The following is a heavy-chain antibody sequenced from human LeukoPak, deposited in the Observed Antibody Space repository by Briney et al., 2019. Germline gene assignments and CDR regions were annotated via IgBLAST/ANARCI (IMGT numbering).Heavy chain of an antibody. CDR2: IRYDGSDP. CDR3: AQDRFRSSDSCSFGTTWFDP. CDR1: GFVFSDYG. Sequence: PGGSLRLSCATSGFVFSDYGIHWVRQAPGKGLERVAFIRYDGSDPNYPDSVKGRFTISRDNSKNMVQLQMNSLRVEDTAVYYCAQDRFRSSDSCSFGTTWFDPWGQGTLLTVSS. D-gene: IGHD2-2*01. V-gene: IGHV3-30*02. J-gene: IGHJ5*02.